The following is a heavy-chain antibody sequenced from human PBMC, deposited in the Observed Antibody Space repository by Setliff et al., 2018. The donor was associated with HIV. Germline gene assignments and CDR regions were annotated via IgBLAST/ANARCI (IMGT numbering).Heavy chain of an antibody. CDR3: VRDLARVIAH. J-gene: IGHJ4*02. Sequence: GGSLRLSCAASGFMFGVDWVSWVRQTPGKGLEWVASVTPDGGDKYYANSKRGRFTISRDNGKNAVYLQMNSLTAEDTALYYCVRDLARVIAHWGQGTLVTVSS. CDR2: VTPDGGDK. V-gene: IGHV3-7*01. D-gene: IGHD2-21*01. CDR1: GFMFGVDW.